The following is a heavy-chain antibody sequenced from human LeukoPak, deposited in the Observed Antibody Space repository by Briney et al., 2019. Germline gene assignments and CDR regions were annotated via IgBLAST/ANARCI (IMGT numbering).Heavy chain of an antibody. Sequence: SESLSLTCAVYGGSFSGYYWSWIRQPPGKGLEWIGEINHSGSTNYNPSLKGRVTIPVDTSKNQFSLKLSSVTPEDPAVYYLTREGYCTNGVCYNLDYWGQGTLVTVSS. CDR1: GGSFSGYY. D-gene: IGHD2-8*01. V-gene: IGHV4-34*01. CDR2: INHSGST. CDR3: TREGYCTNGVCYNLDY. J-gene: IGHJ4*02.